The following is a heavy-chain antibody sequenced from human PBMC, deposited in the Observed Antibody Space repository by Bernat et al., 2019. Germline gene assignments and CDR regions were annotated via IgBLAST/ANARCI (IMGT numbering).Heavy chain of an antibody. CDR1: GFTFSSYA. D-gene: IGHD6-13*01. V-gene: IGHV3-23*01. J-gene: IGHJ6*03. CDR2: ISGSGGST. Sequence: EVQLLESGGGLVQPGGSLRLSCAASGFTFSSYAMSWVRQAPGKGLEWVSAISGSGGSTYYADSVKGRFTISRDNSKNTLYLQMNSLRAEDTAVYYGAKDGKVSSSWQGHYYYYMDVWGKGTTVTVSS. CDR3: AKDGKVSSSWQGHYYYYMDV.